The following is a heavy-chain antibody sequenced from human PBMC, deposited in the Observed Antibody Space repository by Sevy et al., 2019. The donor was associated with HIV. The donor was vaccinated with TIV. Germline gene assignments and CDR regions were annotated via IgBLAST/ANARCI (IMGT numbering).Heavy chain of an antibody. J-gene: IGHJ4*02. V-gene: IGHV4-39*01. D-gene: IGHD2-21*01. Sequence: SETLSLTCTVSGGSISSSDYDWGWIRQPPVRGLEWIGSIYFSGSSNYNPSLKSRVTISVDTSTNQFSLKLTSVTVADTGVYYCARHGGIVDLGFDFWGQGTLVTVSS. CDR3: ARHGGIVDLGFDF. CDR1: GGSISSSDYD. CDR2: IYFSGSS.